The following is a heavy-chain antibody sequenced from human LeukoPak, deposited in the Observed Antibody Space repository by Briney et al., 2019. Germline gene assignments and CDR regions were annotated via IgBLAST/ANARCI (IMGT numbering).Heavy chain of an antibody. CDR1: GDFISSSNW. CDR2: IYHSGST. D-gene: IGHD6-25*01. J-gene: IGHJ5*02. Sequence: SETLSLTCAVSGDFISSSNWWTWVRQPPGKGLEWIGEIYHSGSTNYNPSLKSRVTMSLDKSKNQFSLKLTSVTAADTAVYYCAREAAGQWFDPWGQGTLVIVPS. V-gene: IGHV4-4*02. CDR3: AREAAGQWFDP.